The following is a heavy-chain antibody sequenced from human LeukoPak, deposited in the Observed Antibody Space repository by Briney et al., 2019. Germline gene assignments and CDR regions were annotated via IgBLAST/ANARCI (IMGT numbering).Heavy chain of an antibody. Sequence: GGAPRLSCAASGFTFSSYSKNWGPPAPGEGVGWVSSLISSSSYIYYADSMKGRFTISRDNAKNSLYLQMNSLRAEDTAVYYCARDHFWSGYYTPWFDPWGQGTLVTVSS. CDR3: ARDHFWSGYYTPWFDP. V-gene: IGHV3-21*01. CDR2: LISSSSYI. CDR1: GFTFSSYS. D-gene: IGHD3-3*02. J-gene: IGHJ5*02.